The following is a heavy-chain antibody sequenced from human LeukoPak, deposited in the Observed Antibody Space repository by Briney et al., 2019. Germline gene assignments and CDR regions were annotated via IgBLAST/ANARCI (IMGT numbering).Heavy chain of an antibody. CDR2: VFDSGGA. V-gene: IGHV4-59*01. CDR1: GGSISNYW. J-gene: IGHJ4*02. Sequence: SETLSLTCTVSGGSISNYWWSWIRQPPGKGLEWIGYVFDSGGANYNPSLKSRVTISVDTSKKQFSLKLSSVTAADTAVYYCARGYSSSWNYFDYWGQGTLVTVSS. D-gene: IGHD6-13*01. CDR3: ARGYSSSWNYFDY.